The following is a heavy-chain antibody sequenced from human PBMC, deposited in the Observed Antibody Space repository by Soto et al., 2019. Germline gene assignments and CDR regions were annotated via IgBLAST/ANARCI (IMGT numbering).Heavy chain of an antibody. Sequence: QVQLVESGGGVVQPGRSLRLSCVASGFTFRSYGMHWVRQAPGKGLEWVAVISYDGSDKYYADSVKGRFTISRDNSKNTLNLQMNSLRPDDTAVYFCAEALGELSPESYDYWGQGTLITVSS. CDR3: AEALGELSPESYDY. CDR2: ISYDGSDK. J-gene: IGHJ4*02. CDR1: GFTFRSYG. V-gene: IGHV3-30*18. D-gene: IGHD3-16*02.